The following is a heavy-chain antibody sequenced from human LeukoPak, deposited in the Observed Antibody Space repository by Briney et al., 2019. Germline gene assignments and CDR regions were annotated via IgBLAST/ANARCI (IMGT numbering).Heavy chain of an antibody. CDR3: AKDMAVAGTYYYYGMDV. J-gene: IGHJ6*02. CDR2: ISWNSGSI. Sequence: SLRLSCAASGFTLDDYAMHWVRQAPGKGLPGVSGISWNSGSIGYADSVKGRFTISRDNAKNSLYLQMNSLRAEDTALYYCAKDMAVAGTYYYYGMDVWGQGTTVTVSS. V-gene: IGHV3-9*01. CDR1: GFTLDDYA. D-gene: IGHD6-19*01.